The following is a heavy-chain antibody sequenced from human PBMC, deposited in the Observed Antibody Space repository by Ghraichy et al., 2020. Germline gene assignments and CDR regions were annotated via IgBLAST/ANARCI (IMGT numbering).Heavy chain of an antibody. CDR1: GFTFTSYG. V-gene: IGHV3-30*18. J-gene: IGHJ5*02. D-gene: IGHD5-12*01. CDR3: AKWAYSGYEAEAWFDP. CDR2: ISYDGRNK. Sequence: GESLNISCAASGFTFTSYGMHWVRQAPGKGLEWVAVISYDGRNKYYADSVKGRFTISRDNSKNMVSLQMNSLRAEDTAVYYCAKWAYSGYEAEAWFDPWGQGTLVTVSS.